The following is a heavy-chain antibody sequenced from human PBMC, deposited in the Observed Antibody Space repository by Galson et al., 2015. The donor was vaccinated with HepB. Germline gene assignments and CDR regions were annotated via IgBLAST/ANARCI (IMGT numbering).Heavy chain of an antibody. CDR1: GGSISSSSYY. Sequence: ETLSLTCTVSGGSISSSSYYWGWIRQPPGKGLEWIGSIYYSGSTYYNPSLKSRVTISVDTSKNQFSLKLSSVTAADTAVYYCASFPQGDSYYYYGMDVWGQGTTVTVSS. J-gene: IGHJ6*02. D-gene: IGHD2-21*02. CDR3: ASFPQGDSYYYYGMDV. V-gene: IGHV4-39*01. CDR2: IYYSGST.